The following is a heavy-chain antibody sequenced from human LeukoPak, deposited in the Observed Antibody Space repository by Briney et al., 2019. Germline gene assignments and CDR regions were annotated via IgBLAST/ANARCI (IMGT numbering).Heavy chain of an antibody. V-gene: IGHV4-4*07. CDR1: GGSISSYY. CDR2: IYTSGST. Sequence: SETLSLTCTVSGGSISSYYWTWIRQPAGKGLEWIGRIYTSGSTNYNPSLKSRVTMSVDTSKNQFSLKLRSATAADTAVLYCARTTGWLKFDPWGQGTLVTVSS. D-gene: IGHD5-18*01. J-gene: IGHJ5*02. CDR3: ARTTGWLKFDP.